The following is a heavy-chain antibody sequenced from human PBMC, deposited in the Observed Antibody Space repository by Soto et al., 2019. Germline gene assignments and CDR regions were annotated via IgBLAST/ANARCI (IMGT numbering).Heavy chain of an antibody. J-gene: IGHJ3*02. V-gene: IGHV1-3*01. CDR2: INAGNGNT. CDR1: GYTYTSYA. D-gene: IGHD2-2*01. Sequence: ASVKVSCKASGYTYTSYAMHWVRQAPGQRLEWMGWINAGNGNTKYSQKFQGRVTITRDTSASTAYMELSSLRSEDTAVYYCARGLGPDASAFDIWGQGTMVTVSS. CDR3: ARGLGPDASAFDI.